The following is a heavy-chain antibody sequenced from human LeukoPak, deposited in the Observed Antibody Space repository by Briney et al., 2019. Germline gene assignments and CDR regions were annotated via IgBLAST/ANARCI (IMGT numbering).Heavy chain of an antibody. D-gene: IGHD3-9*01. CDR2: IKEDGTYT. CDR1: GFISSKYW. CDR3: ARDFDMGITPGDDFDF. V-gene: IGHV3-74*01. Sequence: GGSLRLSCAASGFISSKYWMHWVRQTPGEGLVWVARIKEDGTYTSYADSVKGRFTISRDNARNTVFLQMNSLRAEDTAVYYCARDFDMGITPGDDFDFWGQGTLVTVSS. J-gene: IGHJ4*02.